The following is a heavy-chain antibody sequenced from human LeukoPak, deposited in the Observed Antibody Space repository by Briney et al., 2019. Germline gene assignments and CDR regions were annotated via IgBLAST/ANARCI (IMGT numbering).Heavy chain of an antibody. CDR3: ARDSPLRYFDWLDYMDV. CDR1: EFSVGSNY. V-gene: IGHV3-66*01. Sequence: GGSLRLSCAASEFSVGSNYMTWVRQAPGKGLEWVSLIYSGGSTYYADSVKGRFTISRDNAKNSLYLQMNSLRAEDTAVYYCARDSPLRYFDWLDYMDVWGKGTTVTISS. D-gene: IGHD3-9*01. CDR2: IYSGGST. J-gene: IGHJ6*03.